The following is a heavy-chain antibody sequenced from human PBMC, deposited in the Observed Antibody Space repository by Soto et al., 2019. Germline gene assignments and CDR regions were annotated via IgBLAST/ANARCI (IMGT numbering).Heavy chain of an antibody. V-gene: IGHV1-2*04. Sequence: ASVKVSCKDSGYSFTGYDFHWVRQAPGQGLEWMGWIYPDSGGTNYAQKFRGWVTMTRDTSIRTAYMELSGLKSDDTAVYFCVRAGTACPGNAVDYWGQGPLVNVSS. D-gene: IGHD1-26*01. J-gene: IGHJ4*02. CDR2: IYPDSGGT. CDR3: VRAGTACPGNAVDY. CDR1: GYSFTGYD.